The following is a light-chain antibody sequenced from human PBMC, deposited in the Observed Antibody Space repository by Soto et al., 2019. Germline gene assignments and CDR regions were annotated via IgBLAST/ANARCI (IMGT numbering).Light chain of an antibody. CDR2: KVS. Sequence: DVVMTQSPLSLPVTLGQPASISCRSSQTLLGSDGNTYLNWFQQRPGQSPRRLIYKVSNRDSGVPDRFSGSGSGTNLTLQISRVEAEDVGIYYCMQGTHCPPWTFGQGTKVEIK. CDR3: MQGTHCPPWT. V-gene: IGKV2-30*01. J-gene: IGKJ1*01. CDR1: QTLLGSDGNTY.